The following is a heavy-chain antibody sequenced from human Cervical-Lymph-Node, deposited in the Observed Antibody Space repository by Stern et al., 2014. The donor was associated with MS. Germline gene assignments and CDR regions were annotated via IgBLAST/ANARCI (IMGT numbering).Heavy chain of an antibody. Sequence: VQLVQSGPEVKRPGESLKISCQASGYTFTSYWIGWVRQMPGKGLEWISIIFPGGSDIRYSPSFPGQVTISAAKSSRTAYLQWNNLKAPDTAIYYCARQRYFDYWGQGTLVTVSS. CDR3: ARQRYFDY. CDR2: IFPGGSDI. V-gene: IGHV5-51*01. CDR1: GYTFTSYW. J-gene: IGHJ4*02.